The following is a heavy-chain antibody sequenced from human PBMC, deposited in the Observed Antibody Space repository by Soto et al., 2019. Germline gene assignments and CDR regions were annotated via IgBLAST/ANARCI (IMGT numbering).Heavy chain of an antibody. D-gene: IGHD2-15*01. J-gene: IGHJ3*02. CDR3: ASPLSPGGGYDAFDI. CDR2: IYPGDSVT. V-gene: IGHV5-51*03. CDR1: GYSFTSYC. Sequence: EVQLVQSGAEVKKPGRSLKTPCKGSGYSFTSYCIGWVRPMPGKGLGGMGIIYPGDSVTKYSPSFQGQVTISADKSISTDYLQWSSLKASDTAMYYCASPLSPGGGYDAFDIWGQGTMVTVSS.